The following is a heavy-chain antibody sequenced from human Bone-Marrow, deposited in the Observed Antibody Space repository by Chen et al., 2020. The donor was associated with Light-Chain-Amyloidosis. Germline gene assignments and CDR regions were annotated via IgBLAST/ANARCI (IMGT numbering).Heavy chain of an antibody. Sequence: VNLVESGGGLVQPGGSLRLSCAASGFTFSSYSMNWVRQAPGKGLEWVSYISSSSSTIYYADSVKGRFTISRDNAKNSLYLQMNSLRAEDTAVYYCAREAARRYYYYYMDVWGKGTTVTVSS. CDR3: AREAARRYYYYYMDV. CDR2: ISSSSSTI. CDR1: GFTFSSYS. D-gene: IGHD6-6*01. J-gene: IGHJ6*03. V-gene: IGHV3-48*01.